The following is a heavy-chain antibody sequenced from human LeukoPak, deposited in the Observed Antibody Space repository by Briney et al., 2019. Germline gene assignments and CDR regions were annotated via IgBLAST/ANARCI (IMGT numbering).Heavy chain of an antibody. V-gene: IGHV3-23*01. CDR2: ISGSGGST. CDR1: GFTFSSYA. Sequence: GGSLRLSCAASGFTFSSYAMSWVRQAPGKGLEWVSAISGSGGSTYYADSVKGRFTISRDNSKNTLYLQMNSLRAEDTAVYYCANLYQGYSNNWFDPWGQGTLVTVSS. CDR3: ANLYQGYSNNWFDP. D-gene: IGHD3-22*01. J-gene: IGHJ5*02.